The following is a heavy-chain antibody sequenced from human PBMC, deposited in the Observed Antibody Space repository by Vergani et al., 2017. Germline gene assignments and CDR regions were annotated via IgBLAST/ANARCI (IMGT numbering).Heavy chain of an antibody. CDR3: AKAYKSSSDAFDY. Sequence: EVQLLESGGGLVQPGGSPRLSCEASGFRFNTYDMSWVRQAPGKGLEWVSGVSESGDRTYYADSVKGRFTISRDNSMNKVYVQMSSLRVEDTAVYYCAKAYKSSSDAFDYWGQGTLVTVSS. V-gene: IGHV3-23*01. D-gene: IGHD6-6*01. J-gene: IGHJ4*02. CDR2: VSESGDRT. CDR1: GFRFNTYD.